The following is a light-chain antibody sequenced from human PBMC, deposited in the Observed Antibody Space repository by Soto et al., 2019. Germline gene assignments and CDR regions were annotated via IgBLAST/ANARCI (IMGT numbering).Light chain of an antibody. J-gene: IGLJ1*01. CDR1: NSDVGDYDY. Sequence: GSPGQAVIFSCTGTNSDVGDYDYVSWYQQLPGEAPKLIIYDVTKRPSGVPNRFSGSKSGNTASLTISGLQAEDEADYFCSSFAGSYTHVFGSGTKVTVL. CDR2: DVT. CDR3: SSFAGSYTHV. V-gene: IGLV2-11*03.